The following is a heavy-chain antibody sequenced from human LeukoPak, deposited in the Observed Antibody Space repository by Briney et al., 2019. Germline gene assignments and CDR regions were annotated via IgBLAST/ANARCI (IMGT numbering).Heavy chain of an antibody. D-gene: IGHD3-10*01. V-gene: IGHV1-46*01. CDR2: INPSGGST. CDR3: ARWGGSANYFDY. J-gene: IGHJ4*02. CDR1: GYTFTSYY. Sequence: GASVKVSCKASGYTFTSYYMHWVRQAPGQGLEWMGIINPSGGSTSYAQKFQGRVTMTRDTSTSTVYMELSSLRSEDTAVCYCARWGGSANYFDYWGQGTLVTVSS.